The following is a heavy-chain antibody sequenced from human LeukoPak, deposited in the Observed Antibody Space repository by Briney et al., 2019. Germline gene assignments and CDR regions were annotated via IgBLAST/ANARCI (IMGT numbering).Heavy chain of an antibody. D-gene: IGHD3-9*01. CDR2: INHSGST. CDR3: ARGRYYDILTGYPRGRYMDV. CDR1: GGSFSGYY. V-gene: IGHV4-34*01. J-gene: IGHJ6*03. Sequence: PSETLSLTCAVYGGSFSGYYWSWIRQPPGKGLEWIGEINHSGSTNYNPALKSRVTISVDTSKNQFSLKLSSVTAADTAVYYCARGRYYDILTGYPRGRYMDVWGKGTTVTVSS.